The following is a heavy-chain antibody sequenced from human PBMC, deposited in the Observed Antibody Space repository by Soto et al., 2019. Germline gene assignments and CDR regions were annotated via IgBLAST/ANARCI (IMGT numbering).Heavy chain of an antibody. CDR1: GSTFTSYA. J-gene: IGHJ5*02. V-gene: IGHV1-3*01. CDR3: ARGFPLWFEP. Sequence: GAALKVYCNSSGSTFTSYAIDWVRRSPGQRLEWIGGINAGNGNTKYSQKFQGRVTITRDTSASTAYMELSSLRSEDTAVYYCARGFPLWFEPWGQGTLVTVSS. D-gene: IGHD3-3*01. CDR2: INAGNGNT.